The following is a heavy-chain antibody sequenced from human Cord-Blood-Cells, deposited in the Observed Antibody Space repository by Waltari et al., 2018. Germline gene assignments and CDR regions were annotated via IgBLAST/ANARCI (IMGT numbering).Heavy chain of an antibody. CDR1: WFTVSSNY. V-gene: IGHV3-53*01. CDR2: IYSGGST. J-gene: IGHJ3*02. CDR3: ARSGYSSSSGAFDI. Sequence: VQLVESGGGLIQPGGSLRLSCAASWFTVSSNYMSWVRQAPGKGLEWVSVIYSGGSTYYADSVKGRFTISRDNSKNTLYLQMNSLRAEDTAVYYCARSGYSSSSGAFDIWGQGTMVTVSS. D-gene: IGHD6-6*01.